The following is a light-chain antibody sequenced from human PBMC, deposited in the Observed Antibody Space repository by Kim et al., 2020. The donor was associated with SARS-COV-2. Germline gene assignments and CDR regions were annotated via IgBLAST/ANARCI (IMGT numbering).Light chain of an antibody. Sequence: PGERAARSCRASQSVSSNLAWYPQKPGQAPRLLIYGASTRATGIPARFSGSGSGTEFTLTISSLQSEDFAVYYCQQYNNWPPITFGQGTRLEIK. CDR1: QSVSSN. V-gene: IGKV3-15*01. CDR3: QQYNNWPPIT. CDR2: GAS. J-gene: IGKJ5*01.